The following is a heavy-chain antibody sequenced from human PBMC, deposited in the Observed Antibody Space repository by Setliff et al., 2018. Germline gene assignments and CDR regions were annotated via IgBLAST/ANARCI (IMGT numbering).Heavy chain of an antibody. V-gene: IGHV1-18*01. CDR2: INNYNFQT. CDR1: GYTFSDYG. J-gene: IGHJ4*02. CDR3: ARINFYVSSAYYYAPDY. D-gene: IGHD3-22*01. Sequence: ASVKVSCKASGYTFSDYGISWVRQAPGQGLEWMAWINNYNFQTQYAQKFQGRVTVTTDKSTTTAYMELRSLTSDGTAVYFCARINFYVSSAYYYAPDYWGQGTMVTVSS.